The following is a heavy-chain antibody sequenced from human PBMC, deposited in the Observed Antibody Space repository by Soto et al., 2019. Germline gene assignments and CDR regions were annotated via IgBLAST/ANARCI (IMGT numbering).Heavy chain of an antibody. V-gene: IGHV3-53*01. CDR3: ARHSSGYSYAIDI. CDR1: GFTVSSNY. J-gene: IGHJ3*02. Sequence: GGSLRLSCAASGFTVSSNYMSWVRQAPGKGLEWVSVIYSGGSTYYADSVKGRFTISRDNSKNTLYLQMNSLRAEDTAVYYCARHSSGYSYAIDIWGQGTMVTVSS. CDR2: IYSGGST. D-gene: IGHD3-22*01.